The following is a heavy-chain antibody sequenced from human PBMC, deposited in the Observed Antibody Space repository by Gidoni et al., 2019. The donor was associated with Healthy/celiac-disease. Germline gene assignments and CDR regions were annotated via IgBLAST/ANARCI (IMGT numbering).Heavy chain of an antibody. Sequence: EVQLVESGGGLVQPGRSLRLSCAASGFTFDDYAMHWVRQAPGKGLEWVSGISWNSGSIGYADSVKGRFTISRDNAKNSLYLQMNSLRAEDTALYYCATGGTYYYDSSGYYADYWGQGTLVTVSS. CDR2: ISWNSGSI. CDR1: GFTFDDYA. D-gene: IGHD3-22*01. J-gene: IGHJ4*02. CDR3: ATGGTYYYDSSGYYADY. V-gene: IGHV3-9*01.